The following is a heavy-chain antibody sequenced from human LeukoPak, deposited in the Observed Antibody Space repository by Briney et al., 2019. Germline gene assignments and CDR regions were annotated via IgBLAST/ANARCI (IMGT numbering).Heavy chain of an antibody. D-gene: IGHD3-22*01. CDR3: ARGAILRYYYDSSGPLRFDY. CDR1: GCTFTSYD. CDR2: MNPNGGNT. J-gene: IGHJ4*02. Sequence: ASVKVSCKASGCTFTSYDTNWVRQATGQGLEWMGWMNPNGGNTGYAQKFQGRVTMTRNTSISTAYMELSSPRSEDTAVYYCARGAILRYYYDSSGPLRFDYWGQGTLVTVSS. V-gene: IGHV1-8*01.